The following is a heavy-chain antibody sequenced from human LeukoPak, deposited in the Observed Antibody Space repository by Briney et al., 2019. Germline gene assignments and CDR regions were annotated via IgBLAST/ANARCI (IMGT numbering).Heavy chain of an antibody. J-gene: IGHJ6*03. CDR2: IRSKANSYAT. D-gene: IGHD6-19*01. V-gene: IGHV3-73*01. Sequence: PGGSLRLSCAASGFTFSGSAMHWVRQASGKGLEWVGRIRSKANSYATAYAASVKGRFTISRDDSKNTAYLQMNSLKTEDTAVYYCARGAAGGGWFPDYYYMDVWGKGTTVTVSS. CDR1: GFTFSGSA. CDR3: ARGAAGGGWFPDYYYMDV.